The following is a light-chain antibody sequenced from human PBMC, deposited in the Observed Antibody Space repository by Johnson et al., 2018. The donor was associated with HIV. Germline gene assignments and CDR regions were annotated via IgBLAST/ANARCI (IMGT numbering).Light chain of an antibody. CDR1: TSNIGNNY. CDR3: GTWDSSLSACHNYV. V-gene: IGLV1-51*01. Sequence: QSVLTQPPSVSAAPGQRVTISCSGSTSNIGNNYVSWYQQLPGTAPKLLIYDNNKRPSGIPDRFSGSKSGTSATLGITSLHPGAEADDYCGTWDSSLSACHNYVFGTGTKVTVL. J-gene: IGLJ1*01. CDR2: DNN.